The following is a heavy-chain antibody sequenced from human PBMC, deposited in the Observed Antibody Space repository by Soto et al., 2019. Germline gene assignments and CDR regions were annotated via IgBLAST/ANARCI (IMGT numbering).Heavy chain of an antibody. J-gene: IGHJ6*02. CDR3: AAPSVVVPAAILYGMDV. Sequence: SVKVSCKASGFTFTSSAVQWVRQARGQRLEWIGWIVVGSGNTNYAQKFQERVTITRDMSTSTAYMELSSLRSEDTAVYYCAAPSVVVPAAILYGMDVWGQGTTVTVSS. D-gene: IGHD2-2*01. CDR2: IVVGSGNT. CDR1: GFTFTSSA. V-gene: IGHV1-58*01.